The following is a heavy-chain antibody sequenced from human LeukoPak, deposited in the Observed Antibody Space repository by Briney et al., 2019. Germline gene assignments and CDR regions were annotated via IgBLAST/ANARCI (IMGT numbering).Heavy chain of an antibody. CDR3: ARHPTYTRGWPLDF. Sequence: GESLKISCQDFGYSVSNHWIGWVRQMPGKGLEWMGIIYLGDSETRYSPSFQGQVTITADKSISTAYPQWSSLKASDTAIYYCARHPTYTRGWPLDFWGQGTLVTVSS. J-gene: IGHJ4*02. V-gene: IGHV5-51*01. CDR1: GYSVSNHW. D-gene: IGHD6-19*01. CDR2: IYLGDSET.